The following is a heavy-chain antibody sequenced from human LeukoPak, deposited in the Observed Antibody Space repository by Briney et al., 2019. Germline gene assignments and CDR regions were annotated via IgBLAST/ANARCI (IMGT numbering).Heavy chain of an antibody. J-gene: IGHJ4*02. CDR2: MNHDGTEK. D-gene: IGHD6-19*01. CDR1: GFTFSTYW. V-gene: IGHV3-7*04. Sequence: GGSLRLSCAASGFTFSTYWMNWVRQAPGKGLEWVANMNHDGTEKYYVDSVKGRCTISRDNAKNSVFLQMYSLRAEDTGVHYCTRARYPYTAGWFSFDYWGQGTLVTVSS. CDR3: TRARYPYTAGWFSFDY.